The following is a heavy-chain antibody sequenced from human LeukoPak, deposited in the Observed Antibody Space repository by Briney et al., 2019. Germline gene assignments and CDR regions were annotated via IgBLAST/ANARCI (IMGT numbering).Heavy chain of an antibody. CDR3: ARGGRSSGYYFDY. CDR2: IYHSGST. J-gene: IGHJ4*02. V-gene: IGHV4-59*12. D-gene: IGHD3-22*01. Sequence: SETLSLTCTVSGGSISSYYWSWIRQPPGKGLEWIGYIYHSGSTYYNPSLKSRVTISVDRSKNQFSLKLSSVTAADTAVYYCARGGRSSGYYFDYWGQGTLVTVSS. CDR1: GGSISSYY.